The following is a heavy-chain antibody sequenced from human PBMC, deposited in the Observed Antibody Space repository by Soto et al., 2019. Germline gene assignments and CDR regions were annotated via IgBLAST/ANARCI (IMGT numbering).Heavy chain of an antibody. J-gene: IGHJ4*01. CDR3: AKDMAHDYGDFYYFDY. CDR2: ISWNSGSI. D-gene: IGHD4-17*01. Sequence: GGSLRPSCATSGFTFDYYAIHWVRLSPGKGLEWVSGISWNSGSIGYADSVKGRFTISRDNAKNSLYLQMNSLRAEDTALYYCAKDMAHDYGDFYYFDYWGHGTLVTVSS. CDR1: GFTFDYYA. V-gene: IGHV3-9*01.